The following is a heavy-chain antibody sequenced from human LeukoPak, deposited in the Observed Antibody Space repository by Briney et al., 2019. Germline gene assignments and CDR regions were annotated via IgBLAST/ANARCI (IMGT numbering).Heavy chain of an antibody. D-gene: IGHD6-13*01. J-gene: IGHJ5*02. CDR2: ISYDGSNK. Sequence: GGSMRLSCAASGFTFSSYAMHWVRQAPGKGLEWVAVISYDGSNKYYADSEKGRFTISRDNSKNTLYLQMNSLRAEDTAVYYCARSPAGQQPDNWFDPWGQGTLVTVSS. CDR3: ARSPAGQQPDNWFDP. V-gene: IGHV3-30*04. CDR1: GFTFSSYA.